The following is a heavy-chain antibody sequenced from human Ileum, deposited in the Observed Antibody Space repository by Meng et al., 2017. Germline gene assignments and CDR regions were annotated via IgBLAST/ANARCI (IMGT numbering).Heavy chain of an antibody. Sequence: GESLKISCTTSGFTFSDYSMSWVRQAPGKGLEWVSSISRSSNYIYHADSVKGRLTISRDNAKNSLYLQMNSLRSEDTAVYYCAREGIYDTTAYYNPDYWSQGTLVTVSS. CDR3: AREGIYDTTAYYNPDY. CDR1: GFTFSDYS. CDR2: ISRSSNYI. J-gene: IGHJ4*02. V-gene: IGHV3-21*01. D-gene: IGHD3-22*01.